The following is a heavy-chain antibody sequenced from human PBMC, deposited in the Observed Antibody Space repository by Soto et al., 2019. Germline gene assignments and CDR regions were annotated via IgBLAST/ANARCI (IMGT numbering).Heavy chain of an antibody. CDR2: INSDGSTT. CDR1: GFTFSNNW. CDR3: ARDIDSST. D-gene: IGHD6-13*01. Sequence: EVQLVESGGGLVQPGGSLRLSCAASGFTFSNNWMHWVRQAPGKGLVWVSRINSDGSTTNYADSVKGRFIVSRDNAKNTLFLQINSLRAEDTAMYYCARDIDSSTWGQGTLVTVSS. J-gene: IGHJ5*02. V-gene: IGHV3-74*01.